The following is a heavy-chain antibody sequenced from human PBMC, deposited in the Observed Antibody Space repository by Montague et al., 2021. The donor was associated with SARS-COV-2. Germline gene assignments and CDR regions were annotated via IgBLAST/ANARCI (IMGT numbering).Heavy chain of an antibody. CDR1: GGSISSSSYY. CDR2: INHSGST. V-gene: IGHV4-39*07. D-gene: IGHD1-1*01. CDR3: ASQPYGHPLPPLEY. J-gene: IGHJ4*02. Sequence: SETLSLTCTVSGGSISSSSYYWGWIRQPPGKGLEWIGEINHSGSTNYTPSLKSRVAISVDTSKNQLSLKLSSVTAADTAVYYCASQPYGHPLPPLEYWGQGTLVTVSS.